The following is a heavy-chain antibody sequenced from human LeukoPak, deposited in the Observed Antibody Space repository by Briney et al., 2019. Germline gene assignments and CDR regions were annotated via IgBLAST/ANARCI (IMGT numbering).Heavy chain of an antibody. D-gene: IGHD4-17*01. J-gene: IGHJ6*03. CDR1: GDSISNYY. CDR2: IFYSEST. V-gene: IGHV4-59*12. Sequence: PSETLSLTCAVSGDSISNYYWSWIRQSPGKGLEWIGCIFYSESTKYNPSLESRVSISADTSKNQFSLKLNSVTASDTAEYYCARVNSDSGDGYHCYIDVWGKGTTVIVSS. CDR3: ARVNSDSGDGYHCYIDV.